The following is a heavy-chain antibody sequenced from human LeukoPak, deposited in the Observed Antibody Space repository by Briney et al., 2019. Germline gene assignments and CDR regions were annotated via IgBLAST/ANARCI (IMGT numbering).Heavy chain of an antibody. J-gene: IGHJ4*02. V-gene: IGHV3-21*01. CDR3: ASSGMVATYLDN. CDR2: ISSSSSYI. Sequence: GGSLRLSCAASGFTFSSYSMNWVRQAPGKGLEGVSSISSSSSYIYYADSVKGRFTISRDNAKNSLYLQMNSLRAEDTAVYYCASSGMVATYLDNWGQGTLVTVSS. D-gene: IGHD5-12*01. CDR1: GFTFSSYS.